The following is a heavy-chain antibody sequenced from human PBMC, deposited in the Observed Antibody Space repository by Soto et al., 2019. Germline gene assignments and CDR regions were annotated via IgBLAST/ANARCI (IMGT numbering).Heavy chain of an antibody. V-gene: IGHV3-30*03. Sequence: QEQVVESGGGVVQPGRSLRLSCTASGFTFNNYGLHWVRQAPGKGLEWVALLTSGGSHKFYSESVKGRFTISRDDSKNTLFLQMHSLRTEDMAVYYCARGGSFDVWGRGTMVTVSS. J-gene: IGHJ3*01. D-gene: IGHD3-16*01. CDR3: ARGGSFDV. CDR1: GFTFNNYG. CDR2: LTSGGSHK.